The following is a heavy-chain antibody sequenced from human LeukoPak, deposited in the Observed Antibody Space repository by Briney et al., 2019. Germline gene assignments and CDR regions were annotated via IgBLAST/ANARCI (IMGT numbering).Heavy chain of an antibody. J-gene: IGHJ4*02. D-gene: IGHD3-3*01. CDR3: AAYYDFWSGYYGPQEDY. CDR2: IYYSGST. V-gene: IGHV4-39*01. Sequence: PSETLSLTCTVSGGSISSSSYYWGWIRQPPGKGLEWIGSIYYSGSTYYNPSLKSRVTISVDTSKNQFSLKLSSVTAADTAVYHCAAYYDFWSGYYGPQEDYWGQGTLVTVSS. CDR1: GGSISSSSYY.